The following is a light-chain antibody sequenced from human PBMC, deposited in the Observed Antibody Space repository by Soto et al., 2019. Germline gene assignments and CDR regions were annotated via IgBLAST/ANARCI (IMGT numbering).Light chain of an antibody. V-gene: IGKV3-15*01. CDR1: QSVSSN. CDR2: GAS. CDR3: HQYDAAPYT. Sequence: LSRPPGSKAKRSCGASQSVSSNVAWYQQIPSQTPRLLIYGASTRATGIPVRFSGSGSGTEFTLSISCRQSEEFAVYYCHQYDAAPYTFGQGTRVEIK. J-gene: IGKJ2*01.